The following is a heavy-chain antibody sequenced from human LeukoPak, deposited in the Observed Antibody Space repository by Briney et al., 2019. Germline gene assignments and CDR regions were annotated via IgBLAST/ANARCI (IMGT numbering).Heavy chain of an antibody. CDR1: GYTFTSYA. D-gene: IGHD2-21*02. V-gene: IGHV1-3*03. J-gene: IGHJ4*02. Sequence: ASVKVSCKASGYTFTSYAMHWVRQAPGQRLEWMGWINAGNGNTKYSQEFQGRVTITRDTSASTAYMELSSLRSEDTAVYYCARDDKAYCGGDCYAPFDYWGQGTLVTVSS. CDR2: INAGNGNT. CDR3: ARDDKAYCGGDCYAPFDY.